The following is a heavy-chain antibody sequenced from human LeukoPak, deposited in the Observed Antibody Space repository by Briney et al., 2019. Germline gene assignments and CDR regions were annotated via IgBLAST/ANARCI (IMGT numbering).Heavy chain of an antibody. CDR2: ISSSSSTI. CDR1: GFTFSSYS. J-gene: IGHJ5*02. CDR3: AREGPDIVVVPAARGGTTLMIYWFDP. V-gene: IGHV3-48*04. Sequence: GGSLRLSCAASGFTFSSYSMNWVRQAPGKGLEWVSYISSSSSTIYYADSGKGRFTISRDNAKNSLYLQMNSLRAEDTAVYYCAREGPDIVVVPAARGGTTLMIYWFDPWGQGTLVTVSS. D-gene: IGHD2-2*01.